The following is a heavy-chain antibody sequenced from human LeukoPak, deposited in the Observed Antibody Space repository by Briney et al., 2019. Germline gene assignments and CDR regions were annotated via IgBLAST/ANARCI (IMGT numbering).Heavy chain of an antibody. Sequence: SQTLSLTCTVSGGSISSGGYYWSWIRQHPGKGLEWIGYICYSGSTYYNPSLKSRVTISVDTSKNQFSLKLSSVTAADTAVYYCARGANYDSSAGLRFDPWGQGTLVTVSS. D-gene: IGHD3-22*01. V-gene: IGHV4-31*03. CDR3: ARGANYDSSAGLRFDP. J-gene: IGHJ5*02. CDR2: ICYSGST. CDR1: GGSISSGGYY.